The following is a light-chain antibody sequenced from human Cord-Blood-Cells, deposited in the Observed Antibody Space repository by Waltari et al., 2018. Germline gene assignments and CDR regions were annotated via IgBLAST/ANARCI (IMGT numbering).Light chain of an antibody. J-gene: IGLJ1*01. V-gene: IGLV2-14*01. CDR2: EVS. CDR1: SRDVAGYNS. CDR3: SSYTSSSTYV. Sequence: QSALTQPASVSGSPGQSLTISCTGTSRDVAGYNSVSGYQQHPGKAPKLMIYEVSNRPSGVSNRFSDSKSGNTASLTISGLQAEDEADYYCSSYTSSSTYVFGTGTKVTVL.